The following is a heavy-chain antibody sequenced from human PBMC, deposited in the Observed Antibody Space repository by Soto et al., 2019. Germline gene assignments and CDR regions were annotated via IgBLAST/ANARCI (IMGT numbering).Heavy chain of an antibody. D-gene: IGHD6-19*01. CDR3: ARLAYSSGWYKGGGMDV. J-gene: IGHJ6*02. CDR1: GWTFSSYA. Sequence: ASVKVSCKACGWTFSSYAISWVRQAPGQGLEWMGGIIPIFGTANYAQKFQGRVTITADESTSTAYMELSRLRSEDTAVYYCARLAYSSGWYKGGGMDVWGQGTTVTVSS. V-gene: IGHV1-69*13. CDR2: IIPIFGTA.